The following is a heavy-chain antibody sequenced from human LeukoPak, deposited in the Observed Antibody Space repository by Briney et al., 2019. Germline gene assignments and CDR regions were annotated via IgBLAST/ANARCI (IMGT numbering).Heavy chain of an antibody. CDR3: ARVGYSGYENLVFWFDP. D-gene: IGHD5-12*01. CDR1: GGSISSGDYY. CDR2: IYYSGST. Sequence: SETLSLTCTVSGGSISSGDYYWSWIRQPPGKGLEWSGYIYYSGSTYYNPSLKSRVTISVDTSKNQFSLKLSSVTAADTAVYYCARVGYSGYENLVFWFDPWGQGTLVTVSS. J-gene: IGHJ5*02. V-gene: IGHV4-30-4*01.